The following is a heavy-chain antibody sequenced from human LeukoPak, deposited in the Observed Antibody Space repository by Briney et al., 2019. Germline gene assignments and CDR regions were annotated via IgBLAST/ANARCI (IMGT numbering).Heavy chain of an antibody. CDR3: ARGLLYCSSTSCYRPTTPFDY. D-gene: IGHD2-2*01. J-gene: IGHJ4*02. Sequence: KSSETLFLTCAVYGGSFSGYYWSWIRQPPGKGLEWIGEINHSGSTNYNPSLKSRVTISVDTSKNQFSLKLSSVTAADTAVYYCARGLLYCSSTSCYRPTTPFDYWGQGTLVTVSS. V-gene: IGHV4-34*01. CDR1: GGSFSGYY. CDR2: INHSGST.